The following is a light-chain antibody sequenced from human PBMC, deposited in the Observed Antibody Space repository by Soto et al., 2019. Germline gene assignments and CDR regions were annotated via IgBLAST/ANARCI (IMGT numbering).Light chain of an antibody. CDR2: GAS. CDR3: QQYNNWTS. CDR1: QSVSSN. Sequence: EIVMTQSPATLSVSPGERATLSCRASQSVSSNLAWYQQKPGQAPRLLIYGASTRATGIPARVSGSGSVTEFTLTISSLQSEDFAVYYCQQYNNWTSFGGGTKVE. V-gene: IGKV3-15*01. J-gene: IGKJ4*01.